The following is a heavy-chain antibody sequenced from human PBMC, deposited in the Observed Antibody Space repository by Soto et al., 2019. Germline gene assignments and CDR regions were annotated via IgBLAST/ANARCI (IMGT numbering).Heavy chain of an antibody. D-gene: IGHD2-15*01. J-gene: IGHJ4*02. V-gene: IGHV1-3*01. CDR1: GYTFTTYA. CDR2: INAGNGNT. Sequence: ASVKVSCKASGYTFTTYAIHWVRQAPGQRLEWMGWINAGNGNTKYSQKFQGRVTITRDTSASTAYMELSSLRSEDTAVYYCARILEYCSGGSCDFWGQGTMVTVYS. CDR3: ARILEYCSGGSCDF.